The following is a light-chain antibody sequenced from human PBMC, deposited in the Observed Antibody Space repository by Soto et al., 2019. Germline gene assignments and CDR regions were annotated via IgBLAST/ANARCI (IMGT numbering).Light chain of an antibody. J-gene: IGLJ1*01. CDR2: EVT. V-gene: IGLV2-18*02. Sequence: QSALTQPPSVSGSPGQSVTISCTGTSSDVGSYSRVSWYQQPPGTAPKLIIYEVTHRPSGVPDRFSGSKSGNTASLTISGLQAEDEADYYCASYTSSNTYVFGTGTKLTVL. CDR1: SSDVGSYSR. CDR3: ASYTSSNTYV.